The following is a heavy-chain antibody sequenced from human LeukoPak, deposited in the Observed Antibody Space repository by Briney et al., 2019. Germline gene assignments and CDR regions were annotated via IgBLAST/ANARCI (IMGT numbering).Heavy chain of an antibody. J-gene: IGHJ4*02. D-gene: IGHD5-18*01. CDR1: GGSISSSSYY. Sequence: SETLSLTCTVSGGSISSSSYYWGWIRQPPGKGLEWIGSIYYSGSTYYNPSLKSRVTISVDTSKNQFSLKLSSVTAADTAVYYCARGPHPIGYSHGYSTLDYWGQGTLATVSS. CDR2: IYYSGST. V-gene: IGHV4-39*01. CDR3: ARGPHPIGYSHGYSTLDY.